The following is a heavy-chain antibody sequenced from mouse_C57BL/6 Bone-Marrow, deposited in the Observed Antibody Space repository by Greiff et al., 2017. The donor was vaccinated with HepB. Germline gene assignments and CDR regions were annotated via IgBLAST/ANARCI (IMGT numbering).Heavy chain of an antibody. J-gene: IGHJ3*01. D-gene: IGHD3-3*01. Sequence: EVQLQQSGAELVRPGASVKLSCTASGFNIKDDYMHWVKQRPEQGLEWIGWIDPANGDTEYASKFQGKATITADTSSNTAYLQLSSLTSEDTAVYYCTTGDSDVGGTWFAYWGQGTLVTVSA. V-gene: IGHV14-4*01. CDR3: TTGDSDVGGTWFAY. CDR1: GFNIKDDY. CDR2: IDPANGDT.